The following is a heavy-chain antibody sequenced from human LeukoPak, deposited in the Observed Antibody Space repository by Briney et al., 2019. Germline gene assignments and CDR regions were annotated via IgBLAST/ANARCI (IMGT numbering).Heavy chain of an antibody. CDR3: ARDLKNYYDSSGYAGGY. Sequence: GRSLRLSCAASGFTFSSYGMHWVRQAPGKGLEWVAVIWYDGSNKYYADSVKGRFTIPRDNSKNTLYLQMNSLRAEDTAVYYCARDLKNYYDSSGYAGGYWGQGTLVTVSS. V-gene: IGHV3-33*01. CDR2: IWYDGSNK. D-gene: IGHD3-22*01. CDR1: GFTFSSYG. J-gene: IGHJ4*02.